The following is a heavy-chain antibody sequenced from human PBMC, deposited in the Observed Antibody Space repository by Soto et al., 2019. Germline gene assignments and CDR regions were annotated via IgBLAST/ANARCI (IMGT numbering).Heavy chain of an antibody. J-gene: IGHJ3*02. V-gene: IGHV3-48*03. CDR1: GFTFSHYE. CDR2: IGGSGTTI. Sequence: EVQLVESGGTLVQPGGSLRLSCAASGFTFSHYEMNWVRQAPGRGVGGVSYIGGSGTTIYYADSVKGRFTISIGNTKNSLFLQMSSLTAEDTAVYYCATHARWVGAKHIWGQGTLVTVSS. CDR3: ATHARWVGAKHI. D-gene: IGHD1-26*01.